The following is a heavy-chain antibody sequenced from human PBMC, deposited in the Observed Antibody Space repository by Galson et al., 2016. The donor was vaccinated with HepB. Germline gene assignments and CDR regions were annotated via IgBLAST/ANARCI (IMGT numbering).Heavy chain of an antibody. CDR3: ARLTSTGTFDAFDV. CDR1: GGSISSGGYY. CDR2: VYYSRTT. V-gene: IGHV4-31*11. J-gene: IGHJ3*01. D-gene: IGHD1-1*01. Sequence: LSLTCDVSGGSISSGGYYWSWIRQLPGNGLEWIWYVYYSRTTYYNPSLRSRLSISADTSKNQFSLELSSVTAADTAVYFCARLTSTGTFDAFDVWGQGTMVTVSS.